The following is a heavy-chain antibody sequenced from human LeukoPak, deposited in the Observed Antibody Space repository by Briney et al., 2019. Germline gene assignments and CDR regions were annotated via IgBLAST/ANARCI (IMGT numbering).Heavy chain of an antibody. V-gene: IGHV1-2*02. CDR3: ARGLSISSDGWFDP. D-gene: IGHD6-6*01. J-gene: IGHJ5*02. CDR1: GYTFTGYY. Sequence: ASVKVSSKASGYTFTGYYMHWVRQAPGQGLEWMGWINPNSGGTNYAQKFQGRVTMTRDTSISTAYMELSRLRSDDTAVYYCARGLSISSDGWFDPWGQGTLVTVSS. CDR2: INPNSGGT.